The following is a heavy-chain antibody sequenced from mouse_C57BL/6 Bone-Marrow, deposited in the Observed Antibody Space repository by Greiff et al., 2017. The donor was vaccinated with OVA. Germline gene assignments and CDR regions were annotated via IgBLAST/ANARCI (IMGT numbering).Heavy chain of an antibody. CDR2: ISDGGSYT. J-gene: IGHJ1*03. CDR1: GFTFSSYA. Sequence: EVQLVESGGGLVKPGGSLKLSCAASGFTFSSYAMSWVRQTPEKRLEWVATISDGGSYTYYPDNVKGRFTISRDNAKNNLYLQMSHLKSEDTAMYYCARVRFITTVVAFYWYLDVWGTGTTVTVSS. CDR3: ARVRFITTVVAFYWYLDV. D-gene: IGHD1-1*01. V-gene: IGHV5-4*01.